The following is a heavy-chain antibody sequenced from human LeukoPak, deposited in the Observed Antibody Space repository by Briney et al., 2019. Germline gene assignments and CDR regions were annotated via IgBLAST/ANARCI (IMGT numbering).Heavy chain of an antibody. CDR2: IRYDGNNK. CDR1: GFTFSSYG. Sequence: PGGSLRLSCAASGFTFSSYGMHWVRQAPGKGLEWVAFIRYDGNNKYYADSMKGRFTISRDNSKNTLYLQMNSLRAEDTAVYYCASGITGTWGQGTLVTVSS. CDR3: ASGITGT. V-gene: IGHV3-30*02. D-gene: IGHD1-20*01. J-gene: IGHJ5*02.